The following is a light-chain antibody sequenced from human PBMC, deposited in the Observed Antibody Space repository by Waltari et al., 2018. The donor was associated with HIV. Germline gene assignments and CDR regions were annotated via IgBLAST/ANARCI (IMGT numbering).Light chain of an antibody. CDR2: GAS. J-gene: IGKJ2*01. V-gene: IGKV1-6*01. Sequence: AIQMTQSPTSLSASVGDRVTITCRASQGIGNDLSWYQQKPGMAPTLLIYGASISQTGVPGRFSCSGSGADFTLTSSSLQAEDLATYYCLQDYSWPYTFGQGTKLEIK. CDR3: LQDYSWPYT. CDR1: QGIGND.